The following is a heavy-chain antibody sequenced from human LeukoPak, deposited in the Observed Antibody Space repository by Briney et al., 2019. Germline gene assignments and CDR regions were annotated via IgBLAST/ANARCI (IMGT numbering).Heavy chain of an antibody. D-gene: IGHD3-3*01. CDR1: GYTFTSYG. J-gene: IGHJ4*02. CDR2: ISAYNGNT. Sequence: GASVKVSCKASGYTFTSYGISWVRQAPGQGLEWMGWISAYNGNTNYAQKLQGRVTMTTDTSTSTAYMELRSLRSDDTAVYYCARLKYDFWSGIVDYWGQGTLVTVSS. CDR3: ARLKYDFWSGIVDY. V-gene: IGHV1-18*01.